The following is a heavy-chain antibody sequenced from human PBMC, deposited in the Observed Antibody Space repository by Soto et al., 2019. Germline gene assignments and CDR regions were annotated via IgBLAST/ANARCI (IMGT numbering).Heavy chain of an antibody. J-gene: IGHJ6*02. V-gene: IGHV3-7*05. Sequence: GGSLRLSCAASGFTFSSYWMSWVRQAPGKGLEWVANIKQDGSEKYYVDSVKGRFTISRDNAKNSLYLQMNSLRAEDTAVYYCATGEGIAAAGTMNYYYGMDVWGQGTTVTVSS. CDR1: GFTFSSYW. CDR2: IKQDGSEK. D-gene: IGHD6-13*01. CDR3: ATGEGIAAAGTMNYYYGMDV.